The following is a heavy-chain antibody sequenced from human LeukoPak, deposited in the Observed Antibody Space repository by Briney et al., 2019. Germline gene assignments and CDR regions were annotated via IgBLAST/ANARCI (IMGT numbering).Heavy chain of an antibody. J-gene: IGHJ1*01. V-gene: IGHV4-59*01. CDR1: GGYISSYH. CDR3: ARDEVRFPRVFQH. Sequence: PSETLFLTCSVPGGYISSYHWSSIRQPPGKGLERIGNIYYSGSTNYNPSLKSRVTISLDTSKDQFSRKLSSVTAADTAVYYCARDEVRFPRVFQHWGQGTLVTVSS. CDR2: IYYSGST. D-gene: IGHD3-10*01.